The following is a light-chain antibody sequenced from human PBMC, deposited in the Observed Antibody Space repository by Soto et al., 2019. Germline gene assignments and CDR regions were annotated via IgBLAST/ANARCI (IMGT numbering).Light chain of an antibody. J-gene: IGLJ2*01. Sequence: QSVLTQPPSASGTPGQRVTISWSGSSSNIGSNTVNWYQQLPGTAPKLLIYSNNQRPSGVPDRFSGSKSGTSASLAISGLQSEDEADYYCAAWDDSLNGVVFGGGTKLTV. CDR1: SSNIGSNT. CDR3: AAWDDSLNGVV. V-gene: IGLV1-44*01. CDR2: SNN.